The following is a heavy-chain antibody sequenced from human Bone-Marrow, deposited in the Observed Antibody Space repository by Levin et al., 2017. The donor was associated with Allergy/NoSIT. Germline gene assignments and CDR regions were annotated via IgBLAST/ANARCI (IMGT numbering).Heavy chain of an antibody. CDR1: GDFLSSGRYF. Sequence: SETLSLTCNVSGDFLSSGRYFWGWIRQPPGKGLDWIGSIYHSGSTYYNPSLMGRVTISVDTSKSQFSLKLNSVTAADTALYYCASTESTQVWSSWGQGTLVTVSS. D-gene: IGHD5-18*01. J-gene: IGHJ4*02. CDR3: ASTESTQVWSS. V-gene: IGHV4-39*01. CDR2: IYHSGST.